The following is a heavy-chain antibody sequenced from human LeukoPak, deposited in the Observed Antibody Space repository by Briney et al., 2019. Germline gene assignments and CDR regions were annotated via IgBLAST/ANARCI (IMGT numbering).Heavy chain of an antibody. Sequence: SVKVSCKASGGTFSSYAIRWVRQAPGQGLEWMGGIIPIFGTANYAQKFQGRVTITTDESTSTAYMELSSLRSEDTAVYYCARAGYSNYGDAFDTWGQGTMVTVSS. CDR3: ARAGYSNYGDAFDT. J-gene: IGHJ3*02. V-gene: IGHV1-69*05. D-gene: IGHD4-11*01. CDR1: GGTFSSYA. CDR2: IIPIFGTA.